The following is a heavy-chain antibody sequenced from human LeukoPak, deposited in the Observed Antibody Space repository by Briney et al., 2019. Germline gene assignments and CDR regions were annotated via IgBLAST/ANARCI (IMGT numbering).Heavy chain of an antibody. V-gene: IGHV3-7*01. D-gene: IGHD3-22*01. Sequence: GGSLRHSCAASGFTFSSYWMSWVRQAPGKGLAWVANIKQDGCETYYVDSVRGRFTISRDNAKNSLYLQMNSLRAEDTAVYYCARDNRYYDSSGYYYETHAFDIWGQGTMVTVSS. J-gene: IGHJ3*02. CDR3: ARDNRYYDSSGYYYETHAFDI. CDR2: IKQDGCET. CDR1: GFTFSSYW.